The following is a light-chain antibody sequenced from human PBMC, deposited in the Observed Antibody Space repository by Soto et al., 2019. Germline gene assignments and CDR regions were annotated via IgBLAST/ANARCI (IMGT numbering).Light chain of an antibody. Sequence: EIVMTQSPATLSVSPGERATLSCRASQRISSDLAGYQQKPGQAPRLLIYAASTRATGIPARFSGGGSGTEFTLTISSLQSEDFAVYYCQQYNNWPPYTFGQGTKVEI. J-gene: IGKJ2*01. CDR3: QQYNNWPPYT. CDR2: AAS. V-gene: IGKV3-15*01. CDR1: QRISSD.